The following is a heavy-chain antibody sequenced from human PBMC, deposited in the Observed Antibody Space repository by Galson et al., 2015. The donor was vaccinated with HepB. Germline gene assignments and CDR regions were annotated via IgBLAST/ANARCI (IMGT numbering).Heavy chain of an antibody. J-gene: IGHJ4*02. CDR3: AKEARFGVLIYFFDH. Sequence: SLRLSCAAAGFTFSTYDMHWVRQAPGKGLVWLAVISYDGSTDYYADSVKGRFTISRDNSKNTLYLNMNSLRAEDTAVYYCAKEARFGVLIYFFDHWGQGNLVTVSS. CDR2: ISYDGSTD. D-gene: IGHD3-3*01. CDR1: GFTFSTYD. V-gene: IGHV3-30*18.